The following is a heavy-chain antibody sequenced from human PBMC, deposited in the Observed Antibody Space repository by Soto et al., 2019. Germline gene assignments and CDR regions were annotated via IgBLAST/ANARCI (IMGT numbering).Heavy chain of an antibody. CDR3: ARERTGTTSMDV. D-gene: IGHD1-1*01. J-gene: IGHJ6*02. Sequence: QVQLVQSGAEVKKPGASVKVSCKASGYTFTSYDINWVRQATGQGLEWMGWMNPNSGNTGYAQKFQGRVTMPRNTSTSTAYMELSSLRSEETAVYYCARERTGTTSMDVWGQGTTVTVSS. V-gene: IGHV1-8*01. CDR1: GYTFTSYD. CDR2: MNPNSGNT.